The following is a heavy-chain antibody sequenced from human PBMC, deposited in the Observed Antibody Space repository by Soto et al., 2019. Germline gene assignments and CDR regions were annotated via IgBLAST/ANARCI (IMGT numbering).Heavy chain of an antibody. CDR2: IIPISDTT. Sequence: QVQLVQSGAEVKKPGSSVKVSCKASGGTFSSYAISWVRQAPGQGLEWMGGIIPISDTTNYAQKFQGRVTITADESTSTAYMELRSLRSEDTAVYYCARSQGSSTSLGIYYYYSCGMDVWGQGPTVTVSS. J-gene: IGHJ6*02. D-gene: IGHD2-2*01. V-gene: IGHV1-69*01. CDR3: ARSQGSSTSLGIYYYYSCGMDV. CDR1: GGTFSSYA.